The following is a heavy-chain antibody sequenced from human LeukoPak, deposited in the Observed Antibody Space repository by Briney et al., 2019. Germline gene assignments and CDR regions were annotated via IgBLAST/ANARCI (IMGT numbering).Heavy chain of an antibody. V-gene: IGHV4-39*01. J-gene: IGHJ4*02. CDR2: IYYSGST. D-gene: IGHD6-19*01. Sequence: SETLSLTCTVSGGSLSSSSYYWGWLRQPPGTGLEWVGSIYYSGSTYYNPSLKSRVTISVDTSKNQFSLKLSSVTAADTAVYYCARHRLPSSGWYLGYFDYWGQGTLVTVSS. CDR1: GGSLSSSSYY. CDR3: ARHRLPSSGWYLGYFDY.